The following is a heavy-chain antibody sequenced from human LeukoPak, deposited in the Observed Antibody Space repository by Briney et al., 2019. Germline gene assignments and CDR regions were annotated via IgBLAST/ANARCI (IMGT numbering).Heavy chain of an antibody. CDR1: GFTFSNFA. CDR3: AKGGGYGSGTYSED. Sequence: GGSLRLSCAASGFTFSNFAMNWVRQAPGKGLEGVAFISYDGSIKSYADSVKGRFAVSRDNSKNTLYLQMNSLRAEDTAVYYCAKGGGYGSGTYSEDWGQGILVTVSS. V-gene: IGHV3-30*09. CDR2: ISYDGSIK. J-gene: IGHJ4*02. D-gene: IGHD3-10*01.